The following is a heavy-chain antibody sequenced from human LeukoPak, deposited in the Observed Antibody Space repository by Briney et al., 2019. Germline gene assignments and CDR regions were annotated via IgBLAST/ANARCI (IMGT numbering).Heavy chain of an antibody. CDR3: ARLRNYGYYYDGMDV. Sequence: GGSLRLSCAASGFTFSSYAMSWVRQAPGKGLEWVSAISGSGGSTYYADSVKGRFTISRDNAKNSLYLQMNSLRAEDTAVYYCARLRNYGYYYDGMDVWGQGTTVTVSS. V-gene: IGHV3-23*01. D-gene: IGHD3-16*01. J-gene: IGHJ6*02. CDR2: ISGSGGST. CDR1: GFTFSSYA.